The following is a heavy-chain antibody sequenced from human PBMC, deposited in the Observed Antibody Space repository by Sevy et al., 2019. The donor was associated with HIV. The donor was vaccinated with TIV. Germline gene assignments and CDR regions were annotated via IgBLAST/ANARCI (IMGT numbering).Heavy chain of an antibody. CDR1: GGSISSSSYY. CDR3: ARLGANWFDP. J-gene: IGHJ5*02. Sequence: SETLSLTCTVSGGSISSSSYYWGWIRQPPGKGLEWIGSIYYSGSTYYNPSLKSRVTISVDTSKNQFSLKLSSVPAADTAVYYCARLGANWFDPWGQGTLVTVSS. CDR2: IYYSGST. V-gene: IGHV4-39*01. D-gene: IGHD3-16*01.